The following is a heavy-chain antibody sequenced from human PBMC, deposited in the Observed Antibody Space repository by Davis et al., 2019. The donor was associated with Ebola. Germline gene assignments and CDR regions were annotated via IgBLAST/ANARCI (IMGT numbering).Heavy chain of an antibody. CDR3: ARGGDIVVVVAAVFGMDV. D-gene: IGHD2-15*01. J-gene: IGHJ6*04. CDR2: INAGNGNT. V-gene: IGHV1-3*01. CDR1: GYTFTSYA. Sequence: AASVKVSCKASGYTFTSYAMHWVRQAPGQRLEWMGWINAGNGNTKYSQKFQGRVTITRDTSASTAYMELSSLRSEDTAVYYCARGGDIVVVVAAVFGMDVWGKGTTVTVSS.